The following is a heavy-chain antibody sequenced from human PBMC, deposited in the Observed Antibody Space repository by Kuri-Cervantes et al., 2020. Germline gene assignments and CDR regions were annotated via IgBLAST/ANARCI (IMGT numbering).Heavy chain of an antibody. V-gene: IGHV4-4*08. CDR3: AGEGYSGYVPFEY. CDR1: GGSTSSYY. Sequence: SETLSLTCTVSGGSTSSYYWSWIRQPPGKGLEWIGYIYYSGSTNYNPSLKSRVTISVDTSKNQFSLKVSAVTAADTAVYYCAGEGYSGYVPFEYWGQGTLVTVSS. J-gene: IGHJ4*02. CDR2: IYYSGST. D-gene: IGHD5-12*01.